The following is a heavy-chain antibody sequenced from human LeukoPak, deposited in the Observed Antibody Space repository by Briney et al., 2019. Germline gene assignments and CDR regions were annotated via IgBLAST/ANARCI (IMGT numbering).Heavy chain of an antibody. CDR2: ISGSGGST. D-gene: IGHD5-24*01. V-gene: IGHV3-23*01. CDR1: GFTFSSYA. Sequence: GGSLRLSCAASGFTFSSYAMSWVRQAPGKGLEWVSAISGSGGSTYYADSVKGRFTISRDNAQNSLYLQMNSLRAEDTAVYYCGRTANLDGSNPHFDYWGKGTLVTVSS. J-gene: IGHJ4*02. CDR3: GRTANLDGSNPHFDY.